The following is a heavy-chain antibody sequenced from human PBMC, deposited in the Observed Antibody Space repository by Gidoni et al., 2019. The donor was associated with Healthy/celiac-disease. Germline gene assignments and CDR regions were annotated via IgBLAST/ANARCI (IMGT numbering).Heavy chain of an antibody. CDR3: ARDIAAAGTENWFDP. Sequence: QVQLVQSGAEVKKPESSVQVSCKASGGTFSSYAISWVRQAPGQGLEWMGGIIPIFGTANYAQKFQGRVTITADKSTSTAYMELSSLRSEDTAVYYCARDIAAAGTENWFDPWGQGTLVTVSS. CDR2: IIPIFGTA. D-gene: IGHD6-13*01. V-gene: IGHV1-69*06. CDR1: GGTFSSYA. J-gene: IGHJ5*02.